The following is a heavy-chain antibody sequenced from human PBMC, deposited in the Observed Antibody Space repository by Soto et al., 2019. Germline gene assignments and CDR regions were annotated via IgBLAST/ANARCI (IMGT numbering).Heavy chain of an antibody. CDR1: GYSFTNYW. V-gene: IGHV5-51*01. CDR2: IYPGDSNT. J-gene: IGHJ4*02. CDR3: ARQGYCSSSACCTDGY. D-gene: IGHD2-2*01. Sequence: GESLKISCKASGYSFTNYWIGWVRQMPGKGLEWMGIIYPGDSNTRYSPSFQGQVTISADKSRSTAYMQWSRLQASHSAMYYCARQGYCSSSACCTDGYWGQGTLVTVSS.